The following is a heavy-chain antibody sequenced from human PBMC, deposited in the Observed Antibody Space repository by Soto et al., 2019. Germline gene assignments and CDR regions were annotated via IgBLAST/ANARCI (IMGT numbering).Heavy chain of an antibody. CDR1: YFNFIYAV. J-gene: IGHJ4*01. CDR3: STDTYYDMIVVRLDD. Sequence: YASSYFNFIYAVIRLVRPAQEKGLEWVGRIKSKTHGGTTDFAAPVKGRFAISRDDSKNIAYMQMNSLEIEDTAVYYCSTDTYYDMIVVRLDDWGHGTLVTVSS. D-gene: IGHD3-22*01. CDR2: IKSKTHGGTT. V-gene: IGHV3-15*07.